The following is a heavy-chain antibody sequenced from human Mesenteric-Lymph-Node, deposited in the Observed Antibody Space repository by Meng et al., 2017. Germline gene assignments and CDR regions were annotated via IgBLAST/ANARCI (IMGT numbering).Heavy chain of an antibody. J-gene: IGHJ6*02. CDR1: GFTFSDYW. Sequence: GGSLRLSCAASGFTFSDYWMSWVRQVPGKGLEWVANIKQDGSEGYYVDSVKGRFTISRDNAKNSVYLLMNGLKVEDTAVYYCARESVHCGGDCYLGRKPYYYGMDVWGQGTTVTVSS. D-gene: IGHD2-21*02. CDR2: IKQDGSEG. CDR3: ARESVHCGGDCYLGRKPYYYGMDV. V-gene: IGHV3-7*01.